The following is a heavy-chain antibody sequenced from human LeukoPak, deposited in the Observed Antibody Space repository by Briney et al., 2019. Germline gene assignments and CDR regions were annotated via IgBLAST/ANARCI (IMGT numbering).Heavy chain of an antibody. D-gene: IGHD3-22*01. CDR1: GFTFSSYA. Sequence: GGSLRLSCAASGFTFSSYAMSWVRQAPGKGLEWVSAISGSGGSTYYADSVKGRFTISRDNSKNALYLQMNSLRAEDTAVYYCAKDREIVVATDAFDIWGQGTMVTVSS. CDR3: AKDREIVVATDAFDI. J-gene: IGHJ3*02. V-gene: IGHV3-23*01. CDR2: ISGSGGST.